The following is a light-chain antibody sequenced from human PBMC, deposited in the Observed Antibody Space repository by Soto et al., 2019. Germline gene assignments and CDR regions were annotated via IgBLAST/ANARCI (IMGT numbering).Light chain of an antibody. CDR1: QSISSD. Sequence: EIVMTQSPATLSVSPGERATLSCRASQSISSDVAWYQQKPGQAPRLLIYAASTRATDIPARFSGSGSGTEFTLTISSLQSEDFAIYFCQQYNNWPITFGQGTRLEIK. CDR2: AAS. V-gene: IGKV3-15*01. J-gene: IGKJ5*01. CDR3: QQYNNWPIT.